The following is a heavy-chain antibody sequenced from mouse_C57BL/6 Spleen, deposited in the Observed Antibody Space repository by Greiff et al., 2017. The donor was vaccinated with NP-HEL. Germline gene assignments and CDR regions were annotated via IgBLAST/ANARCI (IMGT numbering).Heavy chain of an antibody. Sequence: VQLQQSGPVLVKPGASVKMSCKASGYTFTDYYMNWVKQSHGKSLEWIGVINPYNGGTSYNQKFKGKATLTVDKSSSTAYMELNSLTSEDSAVYYGARGGSIYYFDYWGQGTTLTVSA. D-gene: IGHD1-1*02. CDR2: INPYNGGT. J-gene: IGHJ2*01. V-gene: IGHV1-19*01. CDR1: GYTFTDYY. CDR3: ARGGSIYYFDY.